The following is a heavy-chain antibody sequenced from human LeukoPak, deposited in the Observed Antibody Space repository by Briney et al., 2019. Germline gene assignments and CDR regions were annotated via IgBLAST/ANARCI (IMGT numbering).Heavy chain of an antibody. Sequence: GGSLRLSCAASGITFSSYAVNWVRQAPGKGLEWVSAISGSGENIYYTDSVKGRFTISRDNAKNSLYLQMNSLRAEDTAVYYCARDGTTTGTIDYWGQGTLVTVSS. CDR1: GITFSSYA. CDR3: ARDGTTTGTIDY. V-gene: IGHV3-21*01. CDR2: ISGSGENI. D-gene: IGHD1-1*01. J-gene: IGHJ4*02.